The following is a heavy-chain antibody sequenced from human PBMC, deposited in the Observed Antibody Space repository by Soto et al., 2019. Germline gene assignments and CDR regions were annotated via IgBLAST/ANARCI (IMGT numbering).Heavy chain of an antibody. V-gene: IGHV4-31*03. J-gene: IGHJ5*02. D-gene: IGHD3-10*01. CDR3: AGGSMVRGFIPLS. Sequence: QVQLQESGPGLVKPSQTLSLTCTVSGGSISSGGYYWSWIRQHPGKGLGWIGYIYYSGSTYYNPSLKSRVTRSVDTSNHQFSLKLSSVTAADTAVYYCAGGSMVRGFIPLSWGQGTLVTVSS. CDR2: IYYSGST. CDR1: GGSISSGGYY.